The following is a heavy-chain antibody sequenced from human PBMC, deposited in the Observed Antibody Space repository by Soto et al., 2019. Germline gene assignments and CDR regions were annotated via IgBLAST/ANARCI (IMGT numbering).Heavy chain of an antibody. CDR2: IFDDGSNN. V-gene: IGHV3-33*01. D-gene: IGHD3-10*01. Sequence: QVELKESGGGVVQPGRSLTLSCAASGFTFSNYGMHWVRQSPGKGLEWVAAIFDDGSNNQYADSVKGRFSISRDNSKDTLFLQMNNLRAEDTAVYYCARWIGKLNVDCWGQGTLVTVSS. CDR1: GFTFSNYG. J-gene: IGHJ4*02. CDR3: ARWIGKLNVDC.